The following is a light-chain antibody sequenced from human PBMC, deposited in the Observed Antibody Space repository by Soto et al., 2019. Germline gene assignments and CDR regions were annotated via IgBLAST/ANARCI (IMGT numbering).Light chain of an antibody. CDR1: QGISIY. Sequence: DIQMTQSPSSLSASVGDRVTIACRASQGISIYLAWYQQKPGKVPQLLIYDASTLQSGVPSRFSGSGSGTDFTLTISCLQPEEVATYYCQKYNGAPLTFGGGPKVEIK. J-gene: IGKJ4*01. V-gene: IGKV1-27*01. CDR2: DAS. CDR3: QKYNGAPLT.